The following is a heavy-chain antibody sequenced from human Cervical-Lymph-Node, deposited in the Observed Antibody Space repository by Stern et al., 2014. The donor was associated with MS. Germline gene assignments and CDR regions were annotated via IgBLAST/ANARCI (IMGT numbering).Heavy chain of an antibody. Sequence: QVTLKESGPALVKPTQTLTLTCTFSGFSLSTSGMCVSWIRQPPGKALEWLSLIDWDDDKYYSTSLKTRLTISKDTSKNQVVLTMTNTDPVDTATYYCARITSFGDGFDYWGQGTLVTVSS. CDR3: ARITSFGDGFDY. V-gene: IGHV2-70*01. CDR1: GFSLSTSGMC. J-gene: IGHJ4*02. CDR2: IDWDDDK. D-gene: IGHD3-3*01.